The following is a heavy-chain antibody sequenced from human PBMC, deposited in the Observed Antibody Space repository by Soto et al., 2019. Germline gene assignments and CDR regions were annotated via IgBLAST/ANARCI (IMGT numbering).Heavy chain of an antibody. CDR1: GGTISSYP. J-gene: IGHJ4*02. CDR2: IIPILGIA. Sequence: QVQLVQSGAEVKKPGSSVKVSCKASGGTISSYPISWVRQAPGQGLEWMGRIIPILGIANYAQKFQGRVTNTRDKSPGPAFRGLKSLRSEDPAGYYWAGPPTAACYLDRRGQGTPGTLSS. V-gene: IGHV1-69*02. D-gene: IGHD6-13*01. CDR3: AGPPTAACYLDR.